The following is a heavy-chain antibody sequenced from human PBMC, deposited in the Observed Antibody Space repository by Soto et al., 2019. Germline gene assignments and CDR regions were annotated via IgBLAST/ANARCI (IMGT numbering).Heavy chain of an antibody. CDR1: GYTFTSYG. V-gene: IGHV1-18*01. Sequence: ASVKVSCKASGYTFTSYGISWVRQAPGQGLEWMGWISAYNGNTNYAQKLQGRVTMTTDTSTSTAYMELRSLRSDDTAVYYCARDPPPQRYCSSTSCRGPAAWDNWFDPRGQGTLVTVSS. CDR2: ISAYNGNT. CDR3: ARDPPPQRYCSSTSCRGPAAWDNWFDP. J-gene: IGHJ5*02. D-gene: IGHD2-2*01.